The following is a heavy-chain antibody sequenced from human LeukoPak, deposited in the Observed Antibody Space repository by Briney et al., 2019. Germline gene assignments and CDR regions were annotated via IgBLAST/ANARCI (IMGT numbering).Heavy chain of an antibody. D-gene: IGHD1-26*01. CDR2: ISGSGGST. J-gene: IGHJ4*02. Sequence: GGSLRLSCAASGFTFSSYAMSRVRQAPGKGLEWVSAISGSGGSTYYADSVKGRFTISRDNSKNTLYLQMNSLRAEDTAVYYCAKLLVGATTFDYWGQGTLVTVSS. V-gene: IGHV3-23*01. CDR1: GFTFSSYA. CDR3: AKLLVGATTFDY.